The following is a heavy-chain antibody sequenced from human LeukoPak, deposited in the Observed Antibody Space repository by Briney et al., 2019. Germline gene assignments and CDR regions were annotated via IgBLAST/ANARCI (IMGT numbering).Heavy chain of an antibody. V-gene: IGHV1-24*01. J-gene: IGHJ2*01. D-gene: IGHD3-22*01. CDR3: ATGRPYYYDSSGRGVWYFDL. Sequence: ASVKVSCKVSGYTLTELSMHWVRQAPGKGLEWVGGFDPEDGETIYAQKFQGRVTMTEDTSTDTAYMELSSLRSEDTAVYYCATGRPYYYDSSGRGVWYFDLWGRGTLVTVSS. CDR2: FDPEDGET. CDR1: GYTLTELS.